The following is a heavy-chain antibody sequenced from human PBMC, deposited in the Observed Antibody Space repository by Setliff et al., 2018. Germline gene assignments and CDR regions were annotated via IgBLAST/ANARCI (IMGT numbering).Heavy chain of an antibody. CDR1: GFTFSTYS. CDR3: ARDLNVDDCGGDCHLPFYYYYLDV. D-gene: IGHD2-21*02. CDR2: ISSSSSYI. V-gene: IGHV3-21*01. Sequence: PGGSLRLSCAASGFTFSTYSLNWVRQAPGRGLEWVSSISSSSSYIFSAESLKGRFTIARDNAKNSLYLQINSLRADDTAVYYCARDLNVDDCGGDCHLPFYYYYLDVWGKGTTVTVS. J-gene: IGHJ6*03.